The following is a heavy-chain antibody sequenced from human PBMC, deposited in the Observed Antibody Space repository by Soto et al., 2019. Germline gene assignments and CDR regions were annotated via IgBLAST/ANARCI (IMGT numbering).Heavy chain of an antibody. CDR3: ARRIEGYSGVWFDP. D-gene: IGHD5-12*01. CDR2: IYYSEST. CDR1: GGSISSYY. J-gene: IGHJ5*02. Sequence: SETLSLTCTVSGGSISSYYWSWIRQPPGKGLEWIGYIYYSESTNYNPSLKSRVTISVDTSKNQFSLKLSSVTAADTAVYYCARRIEGYSGVWFDPWGQGTLVTVSS. V-gene: IGHV4-59*08.